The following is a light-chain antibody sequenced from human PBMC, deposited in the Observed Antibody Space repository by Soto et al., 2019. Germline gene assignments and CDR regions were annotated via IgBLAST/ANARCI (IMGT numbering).Light chain of an antibody. J-gene: IGKJ5*01. CDR2: DAS. V-gene: IGKV3-11*01. CDR3: QQRSIRPLA. CDR1: QSVSSY. Sequence: EIMLTQSPGTLTLYPAERATLPCRASQSVSSYLAWYQQNPGQAPRLLIYDASNRATGIPARFSGSGSGTDCTRPISSLEPEDCVVYYWQQRSIRPLAFGQGTRLEIK.